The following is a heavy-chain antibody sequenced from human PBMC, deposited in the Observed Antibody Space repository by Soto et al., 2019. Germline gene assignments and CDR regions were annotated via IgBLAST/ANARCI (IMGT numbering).Heavy chain of an antibody. CDR3: ARGRASGSYYLLDY. CDR2: INPNSGNI. D-gene: IGHD3-10*01. CDR1: GDTFTTYD. Sequence: QVQLVQSGADVRKPGASVKVSCKASGDTFTTYDINWVRQATGHGLEWMGWINPNSGNIGYAQRFQGRVTMTRDTAIRTAYMEVSSLRSDDTAVYYCARGRASGSYYLLDYWGQGTLVTVSS. J-gene: IGHJ4*02. V-gene: IGHV1-8*01.